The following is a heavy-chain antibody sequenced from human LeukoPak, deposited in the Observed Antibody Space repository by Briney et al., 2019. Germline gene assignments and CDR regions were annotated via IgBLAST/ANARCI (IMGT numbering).Heavy chain of an antibody. Sequence: ASVTVSCKASGYTFTSYYMHWVRQAPGQGLEWMGIINPSGGSTSYAQKLQGRVTMTRDTSTSTVYMELSSLRSEDTAVYYCARDLFAVSRITMIVGNPGYWGQGTLVTGSS. CDR3: ARDLFAVSRITMIVGNPGY. CDR2: INPSGGST. CDR1: GYTFTSYY. J-gene: IGHJ4*02. D-gene: IGHD3-22*01. V-gene: IGHV1-46*01.